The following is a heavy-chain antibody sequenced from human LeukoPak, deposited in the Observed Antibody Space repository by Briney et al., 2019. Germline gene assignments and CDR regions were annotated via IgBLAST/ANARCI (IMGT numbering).Heavy chain of an antibody. J-gene: IGHJ3*02. V-gene: IGHV3-13*04. CDR2: IGTAGDT. Sequence: GGSLRLPCAASGFTFSAYDMHWVRQATGRGLEWVSGIGTAGDTYYPGSVKGRFTVSRENAKNSLYLQMNSLTAGDTAVYYCARGLPYYYDSSGDFDAFDIWGQGTVVTVSS. CDR1: GFTFSAYD. CDR3: ARGLPYYYDSSGDFDAFDI. D-gene: IGHD3-22*01.